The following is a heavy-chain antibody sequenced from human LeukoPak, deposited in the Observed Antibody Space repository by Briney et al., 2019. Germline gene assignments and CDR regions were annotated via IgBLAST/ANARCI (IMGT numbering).Heavy chain of an antibody. CDR1: GFTFSDYY. CDR2: ISIRGATI. CDR3: ARAPYDILTGYDY. D-gene: IGHD3-9*01. Sequence: GGSLRLSCAASGFTFSDYYMNWIRQAPGKGLEWVSYISIRGATIYYADSVRGRFTISRDNAKNSLFLQMNSLRAEDTAVYYCARAPYDILTGYDYWGQGTLVTVSS. J-gene: IGHJ4*02. V-gene: IGHV3-11*01.